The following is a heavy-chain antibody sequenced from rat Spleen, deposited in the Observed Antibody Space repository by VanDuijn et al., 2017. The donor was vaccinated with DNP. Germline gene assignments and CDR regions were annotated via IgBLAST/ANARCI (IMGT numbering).Heavy chain of an antibody. CDR3: AKDAFDY. Sequence: EVQLVESGGGLVQPGRSLKLSCAASGFTFSNYGMAWVRQAPKKGLEWVASISPSGGGTYYRDSVRGRFTVSRDDATSTLYLQMESLRSEDTATYYCAKDAFDYWGQGVMVTVSS. CDR1: GFTFSNYG. J-gene: IGHJ2*01. V-gene: IGHV5-19*01. CDR2: ISPSGGGT.